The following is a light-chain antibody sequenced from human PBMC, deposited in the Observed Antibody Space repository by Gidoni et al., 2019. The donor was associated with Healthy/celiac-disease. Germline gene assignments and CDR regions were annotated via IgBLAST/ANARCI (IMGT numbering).Light chain of an antibody. CDR3: QQYYSTLRT. CDR2: WAY. CDR1: QSVLYSSNNKNY. J-gene: IGKJ1*01. Sequence: IVMTPSPDSLPVSLGDRAPINCKSSQSVLYSSNNKNYLAWYQQKPGQPPKLLIYWAYTRESGVPERVSGSGSGKDFTLTISRRQAEDVAVYYCQQYYSTLRTFGQGTKVEIK. V-gene: IGKV4-1*01.